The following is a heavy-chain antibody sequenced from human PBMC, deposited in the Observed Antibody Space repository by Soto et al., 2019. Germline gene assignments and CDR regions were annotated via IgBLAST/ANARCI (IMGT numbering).Heavy chain of an antibody. CDR1: VGSISSVGYY. Sequence: QVQLQESGPGLVKPSQTLSLTCTVSVGSISSVGYYLSWIRQHPGKGLEWIGYIFYSGSTYYNPYRKSRVTISVDTSKNQFSLKLSSVTAADTAVYSCARKVRERAFDIWVQGTMVTVSS. V-gene: IGHV4-31*03. D-gene: IGHD3-10*01. J-gene: IGHJ3*02. CDR3: ARKVRERAFDI. CDR2: IFYSGST.